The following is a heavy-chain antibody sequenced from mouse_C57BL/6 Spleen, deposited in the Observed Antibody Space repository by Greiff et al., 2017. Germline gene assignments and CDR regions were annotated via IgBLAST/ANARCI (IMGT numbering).Heavy chain of an antibody. V-gene: IGHV5-6*01. Sequence: EVQLLESGGDLVKPGGSLKLSCAASGFTFSSYGMSWVRQSPDKRLEWVATISSGGSYTYYPDSVKGRFTISRDNAKNTLYLQMSSLKSEDTAMYYGARHYDYDSSRYWYFDVWGTGTTVTVSS. CDR1: GFTFSSYG. J-gene: IGHJ1*03. CDR2: ISSGGSYT. D-gene: IGHD1-1*01. CDR3: ARHYDYDSSRYWYFDV.